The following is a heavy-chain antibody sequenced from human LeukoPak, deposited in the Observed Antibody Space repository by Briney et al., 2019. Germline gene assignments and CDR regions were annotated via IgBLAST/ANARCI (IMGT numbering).Heavy chain of an antibody. D-gene: IGHD1-26*01. Sequence: GGSLRLSCAASGFTFSSYSMNWVRQAPGKGLEWVSSISSSSSYIYYADSVKGRFTISRDNAKNSLYLQMNSLRAEDTAVYYCARPGGGSYYFDYWGQGTLVTVSS. CDR1: GFTFSSYS. CDR2: ISSSSSYI. V-gene: IGHV3-21*01. CDR3: ARPGGGSYYFDY. J-gene: IGHJ4*02.